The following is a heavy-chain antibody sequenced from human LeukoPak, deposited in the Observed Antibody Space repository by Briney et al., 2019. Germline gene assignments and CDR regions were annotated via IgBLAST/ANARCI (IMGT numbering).Heavy chain of an antibody. CDR3: VKWGVWYSGYDWDY. CDR1: GFTFSSYA. V-gene: IGHV3-64D*09. D-gene: IGHD5-12*01. CDR2: ISGNGGST. Sequence: PGGSLRLSCSASGFTFSSYAIHWVRQAPGKGLEYVSGISGNGGSTYYADSVKGRLTITRDNSKNTLYLQMSRLRVEDTAVYYCVKWGVWYSGYDWDYWGQGTLVTVSS. J-gene: IGHJ4*02.